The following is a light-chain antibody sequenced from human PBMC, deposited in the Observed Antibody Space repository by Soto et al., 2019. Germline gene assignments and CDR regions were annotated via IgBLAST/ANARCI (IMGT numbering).Light chain of an antibody. CDR1: QGIGEG. J-gene: IGKJ1*01. V-gene: IGKV1-17*01. CDR3: LQHYTYPWT. Sequence: DIQMTQSPSSLSASVGDRVTITCRASQGIGEGLGWYRQRAGKAPQRLIYVASTLGSWVPSRFNGSGSGTEFTLTIRSLQREDSATYYCLQHYTYPWTFGQGTKVELK. CDR2: VAS.